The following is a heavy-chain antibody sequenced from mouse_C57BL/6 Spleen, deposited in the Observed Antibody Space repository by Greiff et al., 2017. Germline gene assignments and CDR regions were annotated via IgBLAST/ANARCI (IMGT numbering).Heavy chain of an antibody. Sequence: QVQLQQPGAELVMPGASVKLSCTASGYTFTSYWMHWVKQRPGQGLEWIGEIDPSDSYTNYNPKIKGKSTLTVDKSSSTAYMQLSSLTSEDSAVYYCARAGDYSNYDFDYWGQGTTLTVSS. CDR1: GYTFTSYW. CDR2: IDPSDSYT. CDR3: ARAGDYSNYDFDY. J-gene: IGHJ2*01. D-gene: IGHD2-5*01. V-gene: IGHV1-69*01.